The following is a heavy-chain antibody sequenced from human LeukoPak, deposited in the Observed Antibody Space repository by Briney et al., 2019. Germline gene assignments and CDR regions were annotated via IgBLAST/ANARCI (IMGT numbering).Heavy chain of an antibody. CDR1: GFTFSTYW. Sequence: GGSLRLSCAASGFTFSTYWMHWVRQAPGKGLVWVSRTNPDGSRTDHADSVKGRFTISRDNAKNTLYLQMNRLRAEDTAVYYCAKDLRGYRDYWGQGTLVTVSS. D-gene: IGHD3-22*01. CDR2: TNPDGSRT. CDR3: AKDLRGYRDY. V-gene: IGHV3-74*01. J-gene: IGHJ4*02.